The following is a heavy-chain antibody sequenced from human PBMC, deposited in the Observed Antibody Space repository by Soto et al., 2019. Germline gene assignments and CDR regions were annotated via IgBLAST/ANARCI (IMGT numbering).Heavy chain of an antibody. CDR2: IYHSGST. V-gene: IGHV4-4*02. CDR1: GGSISSSNW. CDR3: PSRGGGVVVPGPLDY. D-gene: IGHD2-2*01. Sequence: PAEALSLTCPVSGGSISSSNWWSWVRQPPGKGLEWIGEIYHSGSTNYNPSLKSRVTISVDKSKNQFSLKLSSVTAADTAVYYWPSRGGGVVVPGPLDYRGQGTLVTVSS. J-gene: IGHJ4*02.